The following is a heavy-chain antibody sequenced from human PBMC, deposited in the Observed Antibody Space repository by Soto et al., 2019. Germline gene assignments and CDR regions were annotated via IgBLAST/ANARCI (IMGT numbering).Heavy chain of an antibody. V-gene: IGHV3-53*01. D-gene: IGHD1-7*01. Sequence: GGSLRLSCAASGFTVSSNYMSWVRQAPGKGLEWVSVIYSGGSTYYADSVKGRFTISRDNSKNTLYLQMNSLRAEDTAVYYCARSIRHWNYPRGNWFDPWGQGTLVTVSS. J-gene: IGHJ5*02. CDR2: IYSGGST. CDR3: ARSIRHWNYPRGNWFDP. CDR1: GFTVSSNY.